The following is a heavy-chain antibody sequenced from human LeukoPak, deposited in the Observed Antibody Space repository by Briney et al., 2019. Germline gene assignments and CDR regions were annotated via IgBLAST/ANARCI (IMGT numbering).Heavy chain of an antibody. CDR3: AKDLSREATGTYSMDV. CDR1: GFTFSSYG. CDR2: IRYDGSNK. V-gene: IGHV3-30*02. J-gene: IGHJ6*02. D-gene: IGHD1-1*01. Sequence: GGSLRLSCAASGFTFSSYGMHWVRQAPGKGLEWVAFIRYDGSNKYYADSVKGRFTISRDNSKNTLYLQMNSLRAEDTAVCYCAKDLSREATGTYSMDVWGQGTTVTVSS.